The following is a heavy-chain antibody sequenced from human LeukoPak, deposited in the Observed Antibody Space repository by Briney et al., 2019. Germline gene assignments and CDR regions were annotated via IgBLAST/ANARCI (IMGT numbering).Heavy chain of an antibody. Sequence: SETLSLTCAVYGGSFSGYYWSWIRPPPGKGLEWIGEINHSGSTNYNPSLKSRVTISVDTSKNQFSLKLSSVTAADTAVYYCARVRPPGIAVYWGQGTLVTVSS. CDR3: ARVRPPGIAVY. CDR2: INHSGST. D-gene: IGHD6-19*01. CDR1: GGSFSGYY. V-gene: IGHV4-34*01. J-gene: IGHJ4*02.